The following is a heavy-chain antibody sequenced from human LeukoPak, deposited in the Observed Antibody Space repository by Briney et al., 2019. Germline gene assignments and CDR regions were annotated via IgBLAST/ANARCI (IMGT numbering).Heavy chain of an antibody. CDR2: ISYDGSNK. CDR3: AQRGGLDY. V-gene: IGHV3-30*04. J-gene: IGHJ4*02. D-gene: IGHD3-16*01. CDR1: GFTFSRFA. Sequence: GRSLRLSCAASGFTFSRFAMHWVRQAPGKGLEWVAVISYDGSNKYYADSVKGRFTFSRDNSKNTLYLQMNSLRAEDTAVYYCAQRGGLDYWGQGTLVTVSS.